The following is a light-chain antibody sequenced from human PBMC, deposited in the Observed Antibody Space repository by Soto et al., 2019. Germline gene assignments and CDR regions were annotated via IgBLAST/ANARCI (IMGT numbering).Light chain of an antibody. J-gene: IGLJ2*01. CDR2: GNS. CDR1: SSNIGAGYD. CDR3: QSYDSSLRGVL. Sequence: QAVVTQPPSVSGAPGQRVTISCTGRSSNIGAGYDVHWYQQLPGTAPKLLIYGNSNRPSGVPDRFSGSKSGTSASLAITGLQAEDEADYSCQSYDSSLRGVLFGGGTKLTVL. V-gene: IGLV1-40*01.